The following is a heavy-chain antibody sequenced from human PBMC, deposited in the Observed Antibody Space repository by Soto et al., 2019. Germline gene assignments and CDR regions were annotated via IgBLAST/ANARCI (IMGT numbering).Heavy chain of an antibody. D-gene: IGHD3-22*01. CDR1: LGSGNRDQYS. CDR3: AIGINYYDSSGDNWAAP. CDR2: IYHTGTT. V-gene: IGHV4-30-2*01. Sequence: LSLTFPLSLGSGNRDQYSWTSGMQRPWKGLEWIGYIYHTGTTYYNMSLKSRVTISVDRSKNQFSLKLSSVTAADTAVYYCAIGINYYDSSGDNWAAPWGQGTLVTVS. J-gene: IGHJ4*02.